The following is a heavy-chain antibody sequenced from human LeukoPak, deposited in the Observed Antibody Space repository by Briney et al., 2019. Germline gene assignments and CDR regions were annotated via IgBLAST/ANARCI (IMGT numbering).Heavy chain of an antibody. D-gene: IGHD1-26*01. J-gene: IGHJ5*02. V-gene: IGHV4-34*01. CDR3: ARGGGSGSYCWFDP. CDR1: GGSFSGYY. CDR2: INHSGST. Sequence: PSETLSLTCAVYGGSFSGYYWSWIRQPPGKGLEWIGEINHSGSTNYNPSLKRRVTISVDTSKNQFSLKLSSVTAADTAVYYCARGGGSGSYCWFDPWGQGTLVTVSS.